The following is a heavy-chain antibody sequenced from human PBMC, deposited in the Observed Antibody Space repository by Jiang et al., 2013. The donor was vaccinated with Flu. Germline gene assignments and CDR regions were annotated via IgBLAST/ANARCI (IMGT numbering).Heavy chain of an antibody. Sequence: GAEVKKPGASVKVSCKASGYTFTSYTTHWVRQAPGQRLEWMAWINAGNGDTKYSQKVQGRVTITSDTSASTVYMELSSLRSEDTAVYYCARDQGRWYDILTGYDYWGQGTLVTVSS. J-gene: IGHJ4*02. V-gene: IGHV1-3*01. CDR2: INAGNGDT. D-gene: IGHD3-9*01. CDR1: GYTFTSYT. CDR3: ARDQGRWYDILTGYDY.